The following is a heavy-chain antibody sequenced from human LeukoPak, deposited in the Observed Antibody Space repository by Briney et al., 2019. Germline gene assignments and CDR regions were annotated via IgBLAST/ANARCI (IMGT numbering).Heavy chain of an antibody. CDR3: ARSYSFDAFDI. D-gene: IGHD5-18*01. CDR2: IYYSGST. Sequence: SGTLSLTCTVSGGSVSSGSYYWSWIWQPPGKGLEWIGYIYYSGSTNYNPSLKSRVTISVDTSKNQFSLKLSSVAAADTAVYYCARSYSFDAFDIWGQGTMVTVSS. CDR1: GGSVSSGSYY. J-gene: IGHJ3*02. V-gene: IGHV4-61*01.